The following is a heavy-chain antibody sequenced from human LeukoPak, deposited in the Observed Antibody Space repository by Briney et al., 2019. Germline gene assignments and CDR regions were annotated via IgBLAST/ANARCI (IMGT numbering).Heavy chain of an antibody. CDR3: AREPHRYYGSKPHFDY. CDR1: GFTFSDYY. V-gene: IGHV3-11*01. J-gene: IGHJ4*02. Sequence: GGSLRLSCAASGFTFSDYYMSWIRQAPGKGLEWVSYISRSGSTIYYADSVRGRFSISRDNAQNSLYLQMNSLRAEDTAMYYCAREPHRYYGSKPHFDYWGQGTLVTVSS. CDR2: ISRSGSTI. D-gene: IGHD4-23*01.